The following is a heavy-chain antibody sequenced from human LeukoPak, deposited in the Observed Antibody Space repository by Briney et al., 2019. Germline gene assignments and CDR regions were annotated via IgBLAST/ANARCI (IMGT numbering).Heavy chain of an antibody. V-gene: IGHV1-8*03. CDR3: ARDSGERGSGSYLIAY. D-gene: IGHD3-10*01. CDR1: GYTFTSYD. J-gene: IGHJ4*02. Sequence: ASVKVSCKASGYTFTSYDINWVRQATGQGLEWMGWMNPNSGNTGYAQKFQGRVTITRNTSISTAYMELSNLRSEDTAVYYCARDSGERGSGSYLIAYWGQGTLVTVSS. CDR2: MNPNSGNT.